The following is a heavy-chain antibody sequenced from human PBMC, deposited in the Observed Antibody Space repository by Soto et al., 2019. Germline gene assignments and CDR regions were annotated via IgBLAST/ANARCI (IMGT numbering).Heavy chain of an antibody. CDR2: INPNSGGT. CDR3: ARDGTRITMVRGPQGWFDP. V-gene: IGHV1-2*02. D-gene: IGHD3-10*01. CDR1: GYTFTGYY. J-gene: IGHJ5*02. Sequence: SVKVSCKASGYTFTGYYMHWVRQAPGQGLEWMGWINPNSGGTNYAQKFQGRVTMTRDTSISTAYMELSRLRSDDTAVYYCARDGTRITMVRGPQGWFDPWGQGPLVTVSS.